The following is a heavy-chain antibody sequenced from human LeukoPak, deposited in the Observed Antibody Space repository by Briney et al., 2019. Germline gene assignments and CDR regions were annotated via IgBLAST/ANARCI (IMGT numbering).Heavy chain of an antibody. J-gene: IGHJ2*01. Sequence: GGSLRLSCSASGFSFSTYSMNWVRQAPGKGLEWVSGISGSGGSTHYADSVKGRFTISRDNSKNTLYLQMNSLRAEDTAVYYCAKGMFGYFGGLYWDFDLWGRGTLVTVSS. D-gene: IGHD3-16*01. CDR3: AKGMFGYFGGLYWDFDL. V-gene: IGHV3-23*01. CDR1: GFSFSTYS. CDR2: ISGSGGST.